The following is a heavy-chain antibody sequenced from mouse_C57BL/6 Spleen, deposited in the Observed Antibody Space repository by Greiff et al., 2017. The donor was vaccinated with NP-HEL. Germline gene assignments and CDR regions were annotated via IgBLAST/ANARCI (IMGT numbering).Heavy chain of an antibody. CDR2: INPNNGGT. D-gene: IGHD1-1*01. CDR3: ARDGGSSPWYFDV. J-gene: IGHJ1*03. V-gene: IGHV1-22*01. CDR1: GYTFTDYN. Sequence: VQLQQSGPELVKPGASVKMSCKASGYTFTDYNMHWVKQSHGKSLEWIGYINPNNGGTSSNQKFKGKATLTVNKSSSTAYMELRSLTSEDSAVYYCARDGGSSPWYFDVWGTGTTVTVSS.